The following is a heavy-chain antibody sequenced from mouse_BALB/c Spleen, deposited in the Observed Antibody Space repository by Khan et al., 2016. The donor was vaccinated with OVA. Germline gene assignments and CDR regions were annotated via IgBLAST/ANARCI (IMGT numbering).Heavy chain of an antibody. CDR2: IWSGENT. CDR1: GFSLTTYG. J-gene: IGHJ3*01. D-gene: IGHD2-14*01. CDR3: ARNSYMYDFTY. V-gene: IGHV2-4-1*01. Sequence: VQLQESGPGLLQPSQSLSITCTVSGFSLTTYGVHWVRQSPGKGLEWLGLIWSGENTDYNTAFISRLSISKDNSKSQVFFKMNSLQADDTAIYYCARNSYMYDFTYWGQGTLVTVSA.